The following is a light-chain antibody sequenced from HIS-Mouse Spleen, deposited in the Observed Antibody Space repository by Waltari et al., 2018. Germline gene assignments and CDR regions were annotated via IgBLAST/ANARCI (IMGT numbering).Light chain of an antibody. CDR1: SPRSYY. J-gene: IGLJ2*01. CDR2: GKK. Sequence: SSELTQDPAVSVALGPTVRITRQGDSPRSYYASRYQQKPGQAPVLVRYGKKNRPSVIPDRFSDSSSGNTASLTITGAHAEEEADYYCNARDSSGNRMVVGRGTKLTVL. V-gene: IGLV3-19*01. CDR3: NARDSSGNRMV.